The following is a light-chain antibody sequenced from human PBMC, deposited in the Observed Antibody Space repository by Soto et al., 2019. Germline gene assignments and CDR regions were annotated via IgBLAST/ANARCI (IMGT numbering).Light chain of an antibody. CDR1: QSVSSS. CDR2: DTS. Sequence: EIVVTQSPATLSVSPGERVTLSCRASQSVSSSLAWYQQRPGQAPRLLLYDTSTRAAGIAARFSGSGSGTEFTLTISSLQSEDSAVYYCQQYVHWPPGAFGQGTKVDIK. V-gene: IGKV3-15*01. J-gene: IGKJ1*01. CDR3: QQYVHWPPGA.